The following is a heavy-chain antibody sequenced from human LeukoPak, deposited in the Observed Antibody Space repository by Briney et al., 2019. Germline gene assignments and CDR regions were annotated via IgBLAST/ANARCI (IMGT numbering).Heavy chain of an antibody. Sequence: PGRSLRLSCAASGFTFSSYGMHWVRQAPGKGLEWVAVISYDGSNKYYADSVKGRFTISRDNSKNTLYLQMNSLRAEDTAVYYCASLWFGELLGSLPFDYWGQGTLVTVSS. CDR1: GFTFSSYG. V-gene: IGHV3-30*03. J-gene: IGHJ4*02. CDR3: ASLWFGELLGSLPFDY. D-gene: IGHD3-10*01. CDR2: ISYDGSNK.